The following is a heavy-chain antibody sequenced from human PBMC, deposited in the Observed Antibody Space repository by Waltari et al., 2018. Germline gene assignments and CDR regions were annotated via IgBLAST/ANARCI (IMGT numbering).Heavy chain of an antibody. CDR1: GFTFSSYW. D-gene: IGHD1-1*01. CDR3: ARDRLEGRNDAFDI. Sequence: EVQLVESGGGLVQPGGSLRLSCAASGFTFSSYWMHWVRQAPGKGLVWGSRIKSEGSNPNYADSVKGRFTISRDNAKNTLYLQMNSLRAEDTAVYYCARDRLEGRNDAFDIWGQGTMVTVSS. J-gene: IGHJ3*02. V-gene: IGHV3-74*01. CDR2: IKSEGSNP.